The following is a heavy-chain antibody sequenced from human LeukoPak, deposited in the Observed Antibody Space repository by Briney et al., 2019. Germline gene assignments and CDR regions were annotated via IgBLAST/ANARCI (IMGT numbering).Heavy chain of an antibody. D-gene: IGHD5-12*01. CDR2: FSAYNGNT. V-gene: IGHV1-18*01. CDR3: ARDYPQYRNRGYSGYGTFDY. Sequence: ASVKVSCKASGYTFTKFGVSWLRQAPGQGLEWLGWFSAYNGNTNYAQNFRGRVTLTTDTSTSTAYLELTSLRSDDTAVYFCARDYPQYRNRGYSGYGTFDYWGQGTLVTVSS. CDR1: GYTFTKFG. J-gene: IGHJ4*02.